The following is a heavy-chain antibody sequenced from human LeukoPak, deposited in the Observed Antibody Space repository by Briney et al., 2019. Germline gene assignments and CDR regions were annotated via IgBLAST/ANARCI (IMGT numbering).Heavy chain of an antibody. J-gene: IGHJ4*02. CDR3: AKDWGYTTMVSYYFDY. Sequence: PGGSLRLSCAASGFTFSNYWMHWVRQAPGKGLVWVSRIHSDGSSTIYADSVKGRFTISRDNAKNTLSLQMNSLRVEDTAVYYCAKDWGYTTMVSYYFDYWGQGALVTVSS. CDR1: GFTFSNYW. V-gene: IGHV3-74*01. D-gene: IGHD5-18*01. CDR2: IHSDGSST.